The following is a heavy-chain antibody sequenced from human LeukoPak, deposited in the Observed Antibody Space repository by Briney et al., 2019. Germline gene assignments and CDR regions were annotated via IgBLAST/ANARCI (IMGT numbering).Heavy chain of an antibody. V-gene: IGHV4-59*01. CDR1: GGSLFDYY. Sequence: PSETLSLTCTVSGGSLFDYYWSWIRQPPGKGLEWIGYIYYNGSTNYNPSLKSRVTISVDTSKNQFSLKLSSVTAADTAVYYCARLIVATISYDYWGQGTLVTVSS. CDR3: ARLIVATISYDY. J-gene: IGHJ4*02. D-gene: IGHD5-12*01. CDR2: IYYNGST.